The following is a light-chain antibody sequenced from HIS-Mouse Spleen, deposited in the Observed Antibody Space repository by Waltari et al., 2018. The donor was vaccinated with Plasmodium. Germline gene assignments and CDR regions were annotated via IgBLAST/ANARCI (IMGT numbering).Light chain of an antibody. CDR2: RDS. CDR3: QVWDSSTVV. Sequence: SYELTQPLSVSVALGQTARITCGGNNLGSKNVHWYQPKPGQAPVLVIYRDSNRPPGIPERFSGSNSGNTATLTISRAQAGDEADYYCQVWDSSTVVFGGGTKLTVL. V-gene: IGLV3-9*01. J-gene: IGLJ2*01. CDR1: NLGSKN.